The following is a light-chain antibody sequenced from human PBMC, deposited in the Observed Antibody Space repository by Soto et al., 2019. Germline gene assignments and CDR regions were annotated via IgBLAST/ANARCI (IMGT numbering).Light chain of an antibody. Sequence: QSALTQPPSASGSPGQSVTISCTGTISDVGGYNYVSWYQQHPGKAPKLMIYEVSKRPSGVPDRFSGSKSGNTASLTVSGLQAEDEDDYYCSSYAGSNNYVVFGGGTELTVL. J-gene: IGLJ2*01. CDR3: SSYAGSNNYVV. CDR2: EVS. CDR1: ISDVGGYNY. V-gene: IGLV2-8*01.